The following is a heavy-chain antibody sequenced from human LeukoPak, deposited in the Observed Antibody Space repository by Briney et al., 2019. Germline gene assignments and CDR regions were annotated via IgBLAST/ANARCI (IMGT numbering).Heavy chain of an antibody. J-gene: IGHJ4*02. CDR1: GFTLSNYG. Sequence: GGSLRLSCAASGFTLSNYGMHWVRQAPGKGLEWVAFIRYDGSNKHYADSVKGRFTISRDNSKNTLYLQVNSLRAEDTAVYYCAKDGNWNYFDYWGQGTLVTGS. V-gene: IGHV3-30*02. CDR3: AKDGNWNYFDY. CDR2: IRYDGSNK. D-gene: IGHD1-20*01.